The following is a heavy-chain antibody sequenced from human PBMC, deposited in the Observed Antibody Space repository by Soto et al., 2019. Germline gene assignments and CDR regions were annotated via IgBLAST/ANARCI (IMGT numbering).Heavy chain of an antibody. J-gene: IGHJ4*02. V-gene: IGHV3-21*06. CDR1: GFTFTRYS. CDR3: ARGSEDLTSNFDY. CDR2: ISSTTNYI. Sequence: VGSLRLSCAASGFTFTRYSMNWVRQAPGKGLEWVSSISSTTNYIYYGDSMKGRFTISRDNAKNSLYLEMNSLRAEDTAVYYCARGSEDLTSNFDYWGQGTLVTVSS.